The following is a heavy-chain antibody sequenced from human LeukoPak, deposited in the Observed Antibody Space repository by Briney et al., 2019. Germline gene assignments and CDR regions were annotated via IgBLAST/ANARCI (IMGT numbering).Heavy chain of an antibody. D-gene: IGHD3-10*01. CDR2: INPSGGST. J-gene: IGHJ5*02. Sequence: ASVKVSCKASGYTFTSYYMHWVRQAPGQGLEWMGIINPSGGSTSYAQKFQGRVTMTRDTSTSTVYMELSSLRSEDTAVYYCAREMVRGVIINNWFDPWGQGTLVTVSS. V-gene: IGHV1-46*01. CDR3: AREMVRGVIINNWFDP. CDR1: GYTFTSYY.